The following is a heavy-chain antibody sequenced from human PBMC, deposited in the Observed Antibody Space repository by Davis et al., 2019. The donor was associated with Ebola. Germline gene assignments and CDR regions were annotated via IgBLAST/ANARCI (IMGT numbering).Heavy chain of an antibody. Sequence: PGGSLRLSCAASGFTFSSYGMHWVRQAPGKGLEWVAVISYDGSNKYYADSVKGRFTISRDNSKNTLYLQMNSLRAEDTAVYYCAKGGITMVRGGLYGMDVWGQGTTVTVSS. D-gene: IGHD3-10*01. CDR1: GFTFSSYG. CDR2: ISYDGSNK. J-gene: IGHJ6*02. CDR3: AKGGITMVRGGLYGMDV. V-gene: IGHV3-30*18.